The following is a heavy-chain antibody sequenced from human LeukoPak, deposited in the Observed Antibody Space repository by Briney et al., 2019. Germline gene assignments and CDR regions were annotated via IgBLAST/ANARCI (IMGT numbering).Heavy chain of an antibody. CDR3: ARSALDWFDP. V-gene: IGHV4-31*03. CDR1: GGSISSGGYY. J-gene: IGHJ5*02. CDR2: IYYSGST. Sequence: SQALSLTCTVSGGSISSGGYYWSWIRQHPGKGLEWIGYIYYSGSTYYNPSLKSRVTISVDTSKNQFSLKLSSVTAADTAVYYCARSALDWFDPWGQGTLVTVSS.